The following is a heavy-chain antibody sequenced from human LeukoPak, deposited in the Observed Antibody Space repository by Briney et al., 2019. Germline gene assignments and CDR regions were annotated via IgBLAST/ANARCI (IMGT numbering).Heavy chain of an antibody. J-gene: IGHJ4*02. V-gene: IGHV4-4*07. CDR1: GGSINSYY. CDR3: ARGLGGGSPG. D-gene: IGHD2-15*01. Sequence: ASETLSLTCTVSGGSINSYYWSWIRQPAGKGLEWLGLIYTSGRINYNSSLKSRLTISVDTSKNQFSLELRSVTAADTAVYYCARGLGGGSPGWGQGTLVTVSS. CDR2: IYTSGRI.